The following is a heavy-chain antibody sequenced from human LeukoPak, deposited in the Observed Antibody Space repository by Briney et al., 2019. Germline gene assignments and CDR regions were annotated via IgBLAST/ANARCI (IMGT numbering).Heavy chain of an antibody. CDR1: GDSISRHY. Sequence: SETLSLTCTVSGDSISRHYWSWIRQPAGKGLEWIGRIYSSGNTNYNPSLNSRVTMSVDTSKNQFSLKLTSVTAADTAVYYCAGVLTAVAGPYYFDFWGQGTLVTVSS. D-gene: IGHD6-19*01. CDR2: IYSSGNT. CDR3: AGVLTAVAGPYYFDF. V-gene: IGHV4-4*07. J-gene: IGHJ4*02.